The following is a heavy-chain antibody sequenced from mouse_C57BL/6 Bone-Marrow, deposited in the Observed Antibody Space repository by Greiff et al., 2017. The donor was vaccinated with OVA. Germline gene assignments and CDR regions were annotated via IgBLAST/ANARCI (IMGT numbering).Heavy chain of an antibody. CDR3: ARGLRLSFDY. Sequence: DVKLVESGPGLVKPSQSLSLTCSVTGYSITSGYYWNWIRQFPGNKLEWMGYISYDGSNNYNPSLKNRISITRDTSKNQFFLKLNSVTTEDTATYYCARGLRLSFDYGGQGTTLTVSS. CDR2: ISYDGSN. CDR1: GYSITSGYY. J-gene: IGHJ2*01. V-gene: IGHV3-6*01.